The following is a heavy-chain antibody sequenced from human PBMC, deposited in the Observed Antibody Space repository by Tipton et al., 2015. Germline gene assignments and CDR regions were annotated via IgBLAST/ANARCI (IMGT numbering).Heavy chain of an antibody. D-gene: IGHD6-13*01. J-gene: IGHJ3*02. CDR1: GDSISSSAYY. CDR2: IYYTGNT. CDR3: ARHTPWYQGDAFDI. V-gene: IGHV4-39*01. Sequence: TLSLTCTVSGDSISSSAYYWGWIRQPPGKGLEWIGSIYYTGNTYYNPSLKSRVTISVDTSKNQFSLKLSSVTAADTAVYYCARHTPWYQGDAFDIRGQGTMVTVSS.